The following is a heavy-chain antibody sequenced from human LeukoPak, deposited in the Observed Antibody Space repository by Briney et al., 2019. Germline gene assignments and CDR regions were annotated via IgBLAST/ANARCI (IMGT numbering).Heavy chain of an antibody. CDR3: ARALFDVGYDSSSDYYYYYMDV. CDR1: GGSISSYY. V-gene: IGHV4-59*01. CDR2: IYYSGST. J-gene: IGHJ6*03. Sequence: NPSETLSLTCTVSGGSISSYYWSWIRQPPGKGLERIGYIYYSGSTNYNPSLKSRVTISVDTSKNQFSLKLSSVTAADTAVYYCARALFDVGYDSSSDYYYYYMDVWGKGTTVTISS. D-gene: IGHD3-22*01.